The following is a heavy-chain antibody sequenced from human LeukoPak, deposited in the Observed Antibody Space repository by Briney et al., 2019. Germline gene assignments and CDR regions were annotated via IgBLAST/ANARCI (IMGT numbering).Heavy chain of an antibody. D-gene: IGHD1-1*01. Sequence: ASVKVSCKASGYTFTRYYMHWVRQGPGQGLEWMGIIDPSGGSTSYAQKFQGRVTMTRDTPTSTVYMELSGLRSEDTAVYYCARDKSGTTQGDFDYWGQGTLVTVSS. CDR2: IDPSGGST. J-gene: IGHJ4*02. CDR3: ARDKSGTTQGDFDY. CDR1: GYTFTRYY. V-gene: IGHV1-46*01.